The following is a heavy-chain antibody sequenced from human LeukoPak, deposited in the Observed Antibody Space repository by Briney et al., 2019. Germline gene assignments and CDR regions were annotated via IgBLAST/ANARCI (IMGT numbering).Heavy chain of an antibody. CDR3: VKDPHSSGRYYFDY. Sequence: AGGSLRLSCSVSGFTFSNYAMHWVRQAPGKGVEYVSGISSNGGRTYYADSVKGRFTISRDNSKNTMYVQMSTLRVEDTAVYYCVKDPHSSGRYYFDYWGQGTLVTVSS. J-gene: IGHJ4*02. V-gene: IGHV3-64*05. CDR2: ISSNGGRT. CDR1: GFTFSNYA. D-gene: IGHD6-19*01.